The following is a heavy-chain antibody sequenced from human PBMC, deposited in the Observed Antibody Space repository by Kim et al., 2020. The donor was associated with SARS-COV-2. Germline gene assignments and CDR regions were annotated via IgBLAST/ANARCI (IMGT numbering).Heavy chain of an antibody. D-gene: IGHD2-15*01. CDR1: GGSFSGYY. J-gene: IGHJ5*02. CDR3: ARGIIVVVVAATRGWFDP. Sequence: SETLSLTCAVYGGSFSGYYWSWIRQPPGKGLEWIGEINHSGSTNYNPSLKSRVTISVDTSKNQFSLKLSSVTAADTAVYYCARGIIVVVVAATRGWFDPWGQGTLVTVSS. V-gene: IGHV4-34*01. CDR2: INHSGST.